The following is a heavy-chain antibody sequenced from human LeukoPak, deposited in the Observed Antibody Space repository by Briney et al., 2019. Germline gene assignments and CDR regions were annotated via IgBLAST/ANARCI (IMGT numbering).Heavy chain of an antibody. CDR3: ARRGSSGSFAAN. CDR2: LRSSGSTI. D-gene: IGHD1-26*01. V-gene: IGHV3-11*01. CDR1: GFNFSDFY. Sequence: GGSLRLSCAASGFNFSDFYMRWIGQAPGKGLVGVSYLRSSGSTIYYADSVKGRFTSSRDNAKNSVDLQMNSLRAEDTAVYYGARRGSSGSFAANWEQGTLATVSS. J-gene: IGHJ4*02.